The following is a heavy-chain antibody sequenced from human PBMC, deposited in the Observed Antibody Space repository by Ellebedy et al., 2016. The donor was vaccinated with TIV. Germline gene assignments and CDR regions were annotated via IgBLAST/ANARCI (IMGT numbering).Heavy chain of an antibody. Sequence: ASVKVSCXASGYTFTSHDINWVRLAPGQGLEWMGRVNPATGGTDYAQNLQGRVTMTRDTSIDTAFLELSSLRSDDTAVYYCAREMSVDGRMYDYWGQGTLVTVSS. CDR1: GYTFTSHD. D-gene: IGHD6-19*01. CDR2: VNPATGGT. J-gene: IGHJ4*02. CDR3: AREMSVDGRMYDY. V-gene: IGHV1-2*02.